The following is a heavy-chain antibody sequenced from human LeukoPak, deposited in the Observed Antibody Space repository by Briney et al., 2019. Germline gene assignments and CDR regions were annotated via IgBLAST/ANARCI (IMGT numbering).Heavy chain of an antibody. CDR3: ARGTAYYYYYMDV. CDR2: ISSSGDYI. CDR1: GFTFSTYS. V-gene: IGHV3-21*04. Sequence: PGGFLRLSCAASGFTFSTYSMSWVRQAPGKGLEWVSSISSSGDYIYYPDSLKGRFTVSRDNAKKSLYLQMNSLRAEDTALYYCARGTAYYYYYMDVWGKGTTVTVSS. J-gene: IGHJ6*03. D-gene: IGHD1-1*01.